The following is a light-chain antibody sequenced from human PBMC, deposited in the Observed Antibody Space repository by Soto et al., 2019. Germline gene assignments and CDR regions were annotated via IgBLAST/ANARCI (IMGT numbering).Light chain of an antibody. CDR1: SSDVGGYNF. Sequence: QSALTQPASVSGSPGRSVTISCAGTSSDVGGYNFVSWYQQHPGKAPQLMIYDVSSRPSGVSNRFSGSKSGNTASLTISGLQAEDEADYYCSSYTSSYTYVFGTGTKLTVL. CDR2: DVS. J-gene: IGLJ1*01. V-gene: IGLV2-14*03. CDR3: SSYTSSYTYV.